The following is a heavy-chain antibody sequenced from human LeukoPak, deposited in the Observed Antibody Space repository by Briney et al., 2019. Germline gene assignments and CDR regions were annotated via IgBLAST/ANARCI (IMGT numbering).Heavy chain of an antibody. V-gene: IGHV4-4*02. J-gene: IGHJ4*02. CDR3: AREGCSGGSCPFDY. CDR1: GGSISSSNW. CDR2: IYHSGST. Sequence: SETLFLTCAVSGGSISSSNWWSWVRQPPGKGLEWIGEIYHSGSTNYNPSLKSRVTISVDKSKNQFSLKLSSVTAADTAVYYCAREGCSGGSCPFDYWGQGTLVTVSS. D-gene: IGHD2-15*01.